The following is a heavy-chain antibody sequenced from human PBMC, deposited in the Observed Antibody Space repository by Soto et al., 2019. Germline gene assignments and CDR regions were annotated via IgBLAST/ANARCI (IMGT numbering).Heavy chain of an antibody. Sequence: PSETLSLTCTVSGGSINSGDYSWTWIRQPPGKGLEWIGYIYHTGTTYYNMSLKSRVTISVDRSKNQFSLKLSSVTAADTAVYYCARHFEGDYVDYCDYWGQGTLVTVS. J-gene: IGHJ4*02. CDR3: ARHFEGDYVDYCDY. V-gene: IGHV4-30-2*01. CDR2: IYHTGTT. D-gene: IGHD4-17*01. CDR1: GGSINSGDYS.